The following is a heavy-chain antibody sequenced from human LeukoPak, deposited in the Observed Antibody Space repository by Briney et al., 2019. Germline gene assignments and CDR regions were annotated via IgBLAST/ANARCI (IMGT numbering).Heavy chain of an antibody. CDR2: MNPNSGNT. D-gene: IGHD3-10*01. Sequence: ASVKVSCKASGYTFTSYDINWVRRATGQGLEWMGWMNPNSGNTGYAQKFQGRVTMTRNTSISTAYMEPSSLRAEDTAVYYCARDRTQNLGSHHYWGQGTLVTVSS. J-gene: IGHJ4*02. CDR3: ARDRTQNLGSHHY. CDR1: GYTFTSYD. V-gene: IGHV1-8*01.